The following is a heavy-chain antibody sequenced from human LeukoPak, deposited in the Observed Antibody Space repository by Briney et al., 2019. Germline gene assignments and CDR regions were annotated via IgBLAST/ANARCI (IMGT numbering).Heavy chain of an antibody. J-gene: IGHJ4*02. CDR3: ARDWWTGTTDYFDY. D-gene: IGHD1-7*01. Sequence: PGGSLRPSCSASGFTFSSYSMNSVRQPPRRGLEWVSSISDSSTYIYYAASVQGRFTISRDNAKNSLYLQINSLRAEDTAVYYCARDWWTGTTDYFDYGGQGTLVTVST. CDR1: GFTFSSYS. V-gene: IGHV3-21*01. CDR2: ISDSSTYI.